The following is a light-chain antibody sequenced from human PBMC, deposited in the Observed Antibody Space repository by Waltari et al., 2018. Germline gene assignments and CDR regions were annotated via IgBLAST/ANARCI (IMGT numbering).Light chain of an antibody. V-gene: IGLV2-23*03. J-gene: IGLJ2*01. CDR3: YSYAGSNTFV. CDR1: RRDVGSYNL. CDR2: EGS. Sequence: QAALTQPASVSGSPGKSITISCTGTRRDVGSYNLVSWYQQHPGKAPKLMIYEGSKRPSGVSNRFSCSKSGNTASLTISGLQAEDEADYYCYSYAGSNTFVFGGGTKLTVL.